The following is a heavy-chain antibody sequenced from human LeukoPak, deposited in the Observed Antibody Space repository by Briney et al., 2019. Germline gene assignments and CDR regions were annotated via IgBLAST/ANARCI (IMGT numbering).Heavy chain of an antibody. Sequence: GGSLRLSCAASGFTFSSYAMNWVRQAPGKGLEWVSAINSNGGSTYYADSVRGRFTISRDNSKNTLYLQMNILRAEDTAVYYCAKGPLPRIDYWGQGTLVTVSS. CDR2: INSNGGST. J-gene: IGHJ4*02. CDR1: GFTFSSYA. CDR3: AKGPLPRIDY. V-gene: IGHV3-23*01.